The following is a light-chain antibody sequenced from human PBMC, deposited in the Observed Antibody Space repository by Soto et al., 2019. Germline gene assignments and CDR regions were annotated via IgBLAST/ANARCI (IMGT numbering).Light chain of an antibody. CDR2: GAS. J-gene: IGKJ4*01. Sequence: EIVLTQSPGTLSLSPGERATLSCRASQSVSSSYLAWYQQKPGQAPRLLIYGASSRATGIPDRFSGSGSGTDFTLTISRLEPEDFAVYYCQQYGSPPFLGGGTKVDIK. CDR1: QSVSSSY. CDR3: QQYGSPPF. V-gene: IGKV3-20*01.